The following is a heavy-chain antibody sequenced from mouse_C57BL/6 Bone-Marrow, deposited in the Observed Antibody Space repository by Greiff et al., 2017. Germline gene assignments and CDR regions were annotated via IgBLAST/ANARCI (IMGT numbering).Heavy chain of an antibody. J-gene: IGHJ4*01. CDR2: IYPSDSET. CDR1: GYTFTSYW. V-gene: IGHV1-61*01. D-gene: IGHD2-4*01. CDR3: ARGTFNYDYPYAMDY. Sequence: QVQLKQPGAELVRPGSSVKLSCKASGYTFTSYWMDWVKQRPGQGLEWIGNIYPSDSETHYNQKFKDKATLTVDKSSSTAYMQLSSLTSEDSAVYYCARGTFNYDYPYAMDYWGQGTSVTVSS.